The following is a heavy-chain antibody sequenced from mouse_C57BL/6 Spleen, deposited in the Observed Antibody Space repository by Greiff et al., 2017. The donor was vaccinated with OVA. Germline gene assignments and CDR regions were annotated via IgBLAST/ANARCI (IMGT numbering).Heavy chain of an antibody. CDR2: FYPGSGSI. V-gene: IGHV1-62-2*01. D-gene: IGHD3-1*01. CDR1: GYTFTEYT. Sequence: QVQLKQSGAELVKPGASVKLSCKASGYTFTEYTIHWVKQRSGQGLEWIGWFYPGSGSIKYNEKFKDKATLTADKSSSTVYMELSRLTSEDSAVYFCARHEGTAQARGVYFDYWGQGTTLTVSS. CDR3: ARHEGTAQARGVYFDY. J-gene: IGHJ2*01.